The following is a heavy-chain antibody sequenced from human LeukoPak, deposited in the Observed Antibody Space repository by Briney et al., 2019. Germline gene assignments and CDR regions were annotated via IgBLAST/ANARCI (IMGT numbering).Heavy chain of an antibody. CDR2: ISYSGST. D-gene: IGHD3-22*01. Sequence: SQTLSLTCTVSGGSISSGDYYWNWIRQPPGKGLEWIGYISYSGSTYFNPSLRSRVTISVDTSENQFSLKLSSVTAADTAVYYFARETYYYDSSGLRHYYMDVWGKGTTVTVSS. CDR1: GGSISSGDYY. V-gene: IGHV4-30-4*08. CDR3: ARETYYYDSSGLRHYYMDV. J-gene: IGHJ6*03.